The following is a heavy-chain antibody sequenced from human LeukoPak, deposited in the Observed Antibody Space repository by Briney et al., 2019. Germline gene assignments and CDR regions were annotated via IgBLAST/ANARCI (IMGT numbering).Heavy chain of an antibody. CDR3: ARYRSGGSCSTGLDY. CDR2: INPNSGGT. Sequence: ASVKVSCKASGYTFTGYYMHWVRQAPGQGLEWMGWINPNSGGTNYAQKFQGRVTMTRDTSISTAYMELSRLRSDDTAVYYCARYRSGGSCSTGLDYWGQGTLVTVSS. D-gene: IGHD2-15*01. V-gene: IGHV1-2*02. CDR1: GYTFTGYY. J-gene: IGHJ4*02.